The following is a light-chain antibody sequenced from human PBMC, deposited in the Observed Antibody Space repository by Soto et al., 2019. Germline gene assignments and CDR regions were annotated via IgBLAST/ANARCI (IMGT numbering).Light chain of an antibody. V-gene: IGKV4-1*01. Sequence: DIVMTQSPASLAVSLGERATINCKSSQSVLYSSNNKNYLAWYQQKPGQPPKLLIYWASTRESGVPDRFSGSGSGTDFTLIISSLGAEDVAVYYCQQYYDTPLTFGGGTRVEIK. CDR3: QQYYDTPLT. CDR1: QSVLYSSNNKNY. CDR2: WAS. J-gene: IGKJ4*01.